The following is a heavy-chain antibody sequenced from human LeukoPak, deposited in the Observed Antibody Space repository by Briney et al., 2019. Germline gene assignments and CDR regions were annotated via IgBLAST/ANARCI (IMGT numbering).Heavy chain of an antibody. CDR3: ARVPGIKAAHI. J-gene: IGHJ3*02. CDR1: GGSISSYY. CDR2: IYYSGST. D-gene: IGHD3-10*01. Sequence: SETLSLTCSVSGGSISSYYWSWIRQPPGKGLEWIGYIYYSGSTNYNPSLKSRVTISVDTSKNQFSPKLSSVTAADTAVYYCARVPGIKAAHIWGQGTMVTVSS. V-gene: IGHV4-59*01.